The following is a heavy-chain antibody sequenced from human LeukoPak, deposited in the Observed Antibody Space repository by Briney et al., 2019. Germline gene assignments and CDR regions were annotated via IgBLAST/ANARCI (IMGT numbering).Heavy chain of an antibody. V-gene: IGHV3-11*01. Sequence: GGSLRLSCAASGFTFSDYYMSWIRQAPGKGLEWVSYISSSGSTIYYADSVKGRFTVSRDNAKNSLLLHMNSLRAEDTAVYYCARDAIWFGELMGAFDIWGHGTMVTVSS. CDR1: GFTFSDYY. J-gene: IGHJ3*02. CDR2: ISSSGSTI. CDR3: ARDAIWFGELMGAFDI. D-gene: IGHD3-10*01.